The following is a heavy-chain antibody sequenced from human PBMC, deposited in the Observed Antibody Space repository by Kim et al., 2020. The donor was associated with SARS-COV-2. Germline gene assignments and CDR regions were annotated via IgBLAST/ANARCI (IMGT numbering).Heavy chain of an antibody. Sequence: IYYADSVKGRFTISRDNAKNSLYLQMNSLRAEDTAVYYCARSVTPGVFDYWGQGTLVTVSS. J-gene: IGHJ4*02. V-gene: IGHV3-21*01. D-gene: IGHD4-4*01. CDR3: ARSVTPGVFDY. CDR2: I.